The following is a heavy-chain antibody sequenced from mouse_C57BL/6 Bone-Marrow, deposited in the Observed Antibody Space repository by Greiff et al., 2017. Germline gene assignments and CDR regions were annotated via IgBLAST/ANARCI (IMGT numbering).Heavy chain of an antibody. V-gene: IGHV1-69*01. CDR2: IDPSDSYT. D-gene: IGHD1-1*01. J-gene: IGHJ2*01. CDR3: ASNHYSGTPCYVDY. Sequence: VQLQQPGAELVMPGASVKLSCKASGYTFTSYWMHWVKQRPGQGLEWIGEIDPSDSYTNYNQKFKGKSTLTVDKSSSTAYMQLSSLTSEDSAVYYCASNHYSGTPCYVDYWGQGTTLTVSS. CDR1: GYTFTSYW.